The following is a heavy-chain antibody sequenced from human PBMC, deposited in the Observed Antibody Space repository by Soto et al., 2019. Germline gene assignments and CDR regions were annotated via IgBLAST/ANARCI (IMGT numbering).Heavy chain of an antibody. CDR1: GFTFSSYA. CDR2: ISGSGGST. CDR3: ARVSFGELAAFDV. D-gene: IGHD3-10*01. V-gene: IGHV3-23*01. J-gene: IGHJ3*01. Sequence: EVQLLESGGGLVQPGGSLRLSCAASGFTFSSYAMSWVRQAPGKGLEWVSAISGSGGSTYYADSVKGRFTISRDNSKNTLYLQMYSLRAEDTAIYYCARVSFGELAAFDVWGQGTMVTVSS.